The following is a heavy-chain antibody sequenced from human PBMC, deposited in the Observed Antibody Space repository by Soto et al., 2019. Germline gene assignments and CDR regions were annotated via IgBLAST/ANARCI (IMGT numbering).Heavy chain of an antibody. V-gene: IGHV4-31*03. D-gene: IGHD6-13*01. CDR3: ARYSSIAAAGTPPAASHLWGFDP. J-gene: IGHJ5*02. CDR2: IYYSGST. Sequence: SEILSLTCTVSGGSISSGGYYWSWIRQHPGKGLEWIGYIYYSGSTYYNPSLKSRVTISVDTSKNQFSLKLSSVTAADTAVYYCARYSSIAAAGTPPAASHLWGFDPWGQGTLVTVSS. CDR1: GGSISSGGYY.